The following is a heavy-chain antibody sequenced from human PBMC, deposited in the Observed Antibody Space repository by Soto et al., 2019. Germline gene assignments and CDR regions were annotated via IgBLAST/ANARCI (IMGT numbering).Heavy chain of an antibody. J-gene: IGHJ6*02. CDR3: ARERPFYGSGSSPAYYYYGMDV. V-gene: IGHV1-2*04. CDR2: INPNSGGT. D-gene: IGHD3-10*01. Sequence: ASVKVSCKASGYTFTGYYMHWVRQAPGQGLEWMGWINPNSGGTNYAQKFQGWVTMTRDTSISTAYMELSRLRSDDTAVYYCARERPFYGSGSSPAYYYYGMDVWGQGTTVTVSS. CDR1: GYTFTGYY.